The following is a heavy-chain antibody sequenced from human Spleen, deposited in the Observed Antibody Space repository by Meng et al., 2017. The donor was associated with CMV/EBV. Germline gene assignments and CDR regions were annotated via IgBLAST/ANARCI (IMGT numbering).Heavy chain of an antibody. CDR1: FSGHY. CDR3: VRDTRVGLGRGYGRYFFDY. V-gene: IGHV1-2*02. D-gene: IGHD6-25*01. J-gene: IGHJ4*02. CDR2: INPESGGT. Sequence: FSGHYIHWVRLRPGQGLEWMGWINPESGGTDLPQKFRGRVTMTRDMSINTVHMALSRLRSDDTAVYYCVRDTRVGLGRGYGRYFFDYWGQGTLVTVSS.